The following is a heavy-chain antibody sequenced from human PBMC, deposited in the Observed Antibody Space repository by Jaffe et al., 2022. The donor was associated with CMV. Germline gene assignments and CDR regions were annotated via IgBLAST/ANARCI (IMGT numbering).Heavy chain of an antibody. J-gene: IGHJ4*02. D-gene: IGHD3-16*02. CDR3: AKEDLVWGSYRKFDY. Sequence: EVQLVESGGGLVQPGGSLRLSCAASGFTFSSYWMTWVRQAPGKGLEWVADIKQDGSETYYVDSVKGRFTISRDDAKNSLYLQMDSLRAEDSAVYYCAKEDLVWGSYRKFDYWGQGTLVTVSS. CDR2: IKQDGSET. CDR1: GFTFSSYW. V-gene: IGHV3-7*01.